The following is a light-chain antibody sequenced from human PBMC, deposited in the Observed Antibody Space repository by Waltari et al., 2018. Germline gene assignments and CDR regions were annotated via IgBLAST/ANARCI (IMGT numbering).Light chain of an antibody. CDR1: SSDVGGYTL. Sequence: QSALTQPASVSGSPGQSITISCTGTSSDVGGYTLVSWYQQHPGKAPQLMIYEVTKRPSGVSNRFSGSNSLNTASLTISGLQPEDEADYYCCSYAGGSSWVFGGGTQLTVL. J-gene: IGLJ3*02. CDR2: EVT. CDR3: CSYAGGSSWV. V-gene: IGLV2-23*02.